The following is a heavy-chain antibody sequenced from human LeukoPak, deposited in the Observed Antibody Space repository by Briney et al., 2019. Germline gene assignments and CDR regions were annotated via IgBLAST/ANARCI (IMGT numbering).Heavy chain of an antibody. V-gene: IGHV1-2*06. J-gene: IGHJ3*02. D-gene: IGHD6-19*01. CDR1: GYTFTGYY. Sequence: ASVKVSCKASGYTFTGYYMHWVRRAPGQGLEWMGRINPNSGGTNYAQKFQGRVTMTRDTSISTAYMELSRLRSDDTAVYYCARISRREQWLVRGFSVAFDIWGQGTMVTVSS. CDR3: ARISRREQWLVRGFSVAFDI. CDR2: INPNSGGT.